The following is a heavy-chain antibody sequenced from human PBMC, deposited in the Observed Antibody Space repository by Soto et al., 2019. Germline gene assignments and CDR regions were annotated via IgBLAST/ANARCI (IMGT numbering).Heavy chain of an antibody. V-gene: IGHV4-34*01. CDR1: GGSFSGYY. Sequence: SETLSLTCAVYGGSFSGYYWSWIRQPPGKGLDWIGEINHSGSTRYSPSFQGQVTISADKSMSTAYLQWSSLKASDTAMYYCARHDIECSGGTCKRYFDYWAREPWSPSPQ. D-gene: IGHD2-15*01. CDR3: ARHDIECSGGTCKRYFDY. CDR2: INHSGST. J-gene: IGHJ4*02.